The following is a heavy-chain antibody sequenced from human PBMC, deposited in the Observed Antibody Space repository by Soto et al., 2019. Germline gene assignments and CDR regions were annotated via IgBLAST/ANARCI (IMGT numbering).Heavy chain of an antibody. D-gene: IGHD2-2*01. J-gene: IGHJ4*02. CDR2: SSGSGGST. Sequence: EVQLLESGGGLVQPGGSLRLSCADSGFTFSSYAMSWVCQAPGKGLEWVSASSGSGGSTYYADSVKGRFTISRDNSKNTLYLQMNSLRAEDTAVYYSAKMRSTLYYFDYWGQGTLVTVSS. V-gene: IGHV3-23*01. CDR3: AKMRSTLYYFDY. CDR1: GFTFSSYA.